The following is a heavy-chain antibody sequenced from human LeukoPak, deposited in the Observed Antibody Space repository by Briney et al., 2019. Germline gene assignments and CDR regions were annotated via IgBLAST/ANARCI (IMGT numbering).Heavy chain of an antibody. CDR1: GGSISSSTYY. D-gene: IGHD6-19*01. CDR3: ARDAPPIRIAVAAVGMDV. J-gene: IGHJ6*02. V-gene: IGHV4-61*05. CDR2: IYYSGST. Sequence: SETLSLTCTVSGGSISSSTYYWGWIRQPPGKGLEWIGYIYYSGSTNYNPSLKSRVTISVDKSKNQFSLKLSSVTAADTAVYYCARDAPPIRIAVAAVGMDVWGQGTTVTVSS.